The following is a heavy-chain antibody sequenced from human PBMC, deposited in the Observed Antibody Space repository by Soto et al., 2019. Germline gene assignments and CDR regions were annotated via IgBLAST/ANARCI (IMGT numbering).Heavy chain of an antibody. Sequence: ASVKVSCKASGHTFSSYGINWVRQAPGQGLEWMGWISAYNGNTNYAQKLQARVTMTTDTSTSTAYMELRSLGSDDTAVYYCASPREYSSGYYWVYWGQGTLVTVSS. CDR1: GHTFSSYG. D-gene: IGHD6-19*01. J-gene: IGHJ4*02. V-gene: IGHV1-18*01. CDR2: ISAYNGNT. CDR3: ASPREYSSGYYWVY.